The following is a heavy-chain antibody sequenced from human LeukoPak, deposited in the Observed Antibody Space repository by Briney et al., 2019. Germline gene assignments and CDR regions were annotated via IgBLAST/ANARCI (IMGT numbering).Heavy chain of an antibody. D-gene: IGHD4-17*01. CDR3: ARSITSTGTGDY. V-gene: IGHV4-59*01. J-gene: IGHJ4*02. Sequence: SETLSLTCTVSGGSINSYYWAWIRQPPGKGLEWIGYIYYSGSTNYNPSLKSRVAISVDTSKNQFSLNLSSVTAADTAVYYCARSITSTGTGDYWGQGTLVTVSS. CDR1: GGSINSYY. CDR2: IYYSGST.